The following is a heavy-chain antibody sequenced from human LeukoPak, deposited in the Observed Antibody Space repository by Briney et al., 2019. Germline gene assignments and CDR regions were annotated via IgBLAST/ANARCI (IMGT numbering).Heavy chain of an antibody. CDR3: ARDLSHSGYDWAGAQNGDFDY. Sequence: ASVKVSCKASGYTFTSYYMHWVRQAPGQGLEWMGLINPTGGSTGYAQKFQGRVTMTRDMSTSTDYMELSSLRSEDTAIYYCARDLSHSGYDWAGAQNGDFDYWGQGTLVTVSS. D-gene: IGHD5-12*01. V-gene: IGHV1-46*01. J-gene: IGHJ4*02. CDR2: INPTGGST. CDR1: GYTFTSYY.